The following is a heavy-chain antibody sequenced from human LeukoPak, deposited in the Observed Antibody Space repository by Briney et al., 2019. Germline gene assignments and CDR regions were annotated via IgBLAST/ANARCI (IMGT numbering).Heavy chain of an antibody. V-gene: IGHV4-34*01. CDR3: ARGPSRAAGTWAYYYYGMDV. CDR1: GGSFSGYY. Sequence: SETLSLTCAVYGGSFSGYYWSWIRQPPGKGLEWIGEINHSGSTNYNPSLKSRVTISVDTSKNQFSLKLSSVTAADTAVHYCARGPSRAAGTWAYYYYGMDVWGQGTTVTVSS. D-gene: IGHD6-13*01. J-gene: IGHJ6*02. CDR2: INHSGST.